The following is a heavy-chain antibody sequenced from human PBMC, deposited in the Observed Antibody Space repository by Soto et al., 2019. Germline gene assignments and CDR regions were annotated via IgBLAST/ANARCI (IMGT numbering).Heavy chain of an antibody. V-gene: IGHV3-11*01. Sequence: QVQLVESGGGLVKPGGSLRLSCAASGFTFSDYYMSWIRQAPGKGLEWVSYISSSGGTTYYADSLEGRVTISRDNTTNSLYLQRNSLRAEDTAAYYCARKMGKKSVMDVWGQGTTVTVSS. CDR1: GFTFSDYY. CDR3: ARKMGKKSVMDV. D-gene: IGHD6-13*01. J-gene: IGHJ6*02. CDR2: ISSSGGTT.